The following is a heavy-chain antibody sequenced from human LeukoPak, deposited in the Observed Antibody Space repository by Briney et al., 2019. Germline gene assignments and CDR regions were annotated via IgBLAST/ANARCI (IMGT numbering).Heavy chain of an antibody. CDR1: GFSLSTSGMR. J-gene: IGHJ4*02. CDR3: ARMGYCSGGSCRNWDYFDY. V-gene: IGHV2-70*04. D-gene: IGHD2-15*01. CDR2: IDWDDDK. Sequence: SGPTLVNPTQTLTLTCTFSGFSLSTSGMRVSWIRQPPGKALEWLARIDWDDDKFYSTSLKTRLTISKGTSKNQVVLTMTNMDPVDTATYYCARMGYCSGGSCRNWDYFDYWGQGTLVTVSS.